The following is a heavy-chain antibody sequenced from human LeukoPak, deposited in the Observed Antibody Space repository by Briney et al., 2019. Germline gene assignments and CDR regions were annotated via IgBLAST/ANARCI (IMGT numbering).Heavy chain of an antibody. CDR1: GGSISSYY. D-gene: IGHD3-22*01. CDR3: AREPYDSSGF. CDR2: IYYSGST. Sequence: PSETLSLTCTVSGGSISSYYWSWIRQPPGKGLEWIGYIYYSGSTNYNRSLKSRVTISVDTSKNQFSLKLSSVTAADTAVYYCAREPYDSSGFWGQGTLVTVSS. J-gene: IGHJ4*02. V-gene: IGHV4-59*01.